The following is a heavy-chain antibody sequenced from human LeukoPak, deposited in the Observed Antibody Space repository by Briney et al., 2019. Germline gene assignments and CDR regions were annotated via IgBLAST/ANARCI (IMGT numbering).Heavy chain of an antibody. V-gene: IGHV3-48*04. D-gene: IGHD1-1*01. Sequence: GGSLRLSCAASGFTFSSYSTNWVRQAPGKGLEWVSYISSSSSTIYYADSVKGRFTISRDNAKNSLYLQMNSLRAEDTAVYYCARVGLERLFDYWGQGTLVTVSS. J-gene: IGHJ4*02. CDR1: GFTFSSYS. CDR2: ISSSSSTI. CDR3: ARVGLERLFDY.